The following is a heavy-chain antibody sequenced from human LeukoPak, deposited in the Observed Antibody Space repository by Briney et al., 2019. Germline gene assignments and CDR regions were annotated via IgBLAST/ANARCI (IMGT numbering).Heavy chain of an antibody. J-gene: IGHJ5*02. CDR2: ITASGDST. D-gene: IGHD1-1*01. CDR3: ARGGYNWNEFDP. Sequence: PGGSLRLSCAGSGFPFSSYPISWVRQPPGKGLEWVSAITASGDSTYSADSVKGRFTISRDNAKNPLYLQMNSLRAEDTAVYYCARGGYNWNEFDPWGQGTLVTVSS. V-gene: IGHV3-23*01. CDR1: GFPFSSYP.